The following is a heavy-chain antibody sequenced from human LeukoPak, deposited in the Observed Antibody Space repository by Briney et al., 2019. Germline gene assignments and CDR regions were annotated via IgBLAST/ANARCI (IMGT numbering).Heavy chain of an antibody. Sequence: PSETLSLTCAVYGGSFSGYCWSWIRQPPGKGLEWIGEINHSGSTNYNPSLKSRVTISVDTSKNQFSLKLSSVTAADTAVYYCARGMVRGVIMTYGMDVWGKGTTVTVSS. V-gene: IGHV4-34*01. J-gene: IGHJ6*04. CDR1: GGSFSGYC. CDR2: INHSGST. CDR3: ARGMVRGVIMTYGMDV. D-gene: IGHD3-10*01.